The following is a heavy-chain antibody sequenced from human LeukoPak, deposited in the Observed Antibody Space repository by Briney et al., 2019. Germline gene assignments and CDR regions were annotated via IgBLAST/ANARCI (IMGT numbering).Heavy chain of an antibody. D-gene: IGHD5-18*01. CDR1: GFTFSSYA. Sequence: GGPLRLSCAASGFTFSSYAMSWVRQAPGKGLEWVSVISGSGGSTYYADSVKGRFTISRDNSKNTLYLKMNSLRAEDTAVYHCAKGYNYAYDYFDYWGQGTLVTVSS. J-gene: IGHJ4*02. CDR3: AKGYNYAYDYFDY. V-gene: IGHV3-23*01. CDR2: ISGSGGST.